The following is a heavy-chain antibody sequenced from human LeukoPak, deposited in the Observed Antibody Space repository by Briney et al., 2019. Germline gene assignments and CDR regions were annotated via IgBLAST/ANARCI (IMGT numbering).Heavy chain of an antibody. D-gene: IGHD2-2*01. J-gene: IGHJ5*02. CDR2: MNPNSGNT. CDR1: GYTFTSYD. Sequence: ASVKVSCKASGYTFTSYDINWVRQATGQGLEWMGWMNPNSGNTGYAQKFQGRATITRNTSISTAYMELSSLRSEDTAVYYCARGRTGYCSSTSCYHNWFDPWGQGTLVTVSS. V-gene: IGHV1-8*03. CDR3: ARGRTGYCSSTSCYHNWFDP.